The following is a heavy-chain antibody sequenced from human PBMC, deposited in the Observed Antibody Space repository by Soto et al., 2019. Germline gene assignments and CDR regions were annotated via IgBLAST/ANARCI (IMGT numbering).Heavy chain of an antibody. CDR3: VKDGTYYDSKGLFDY. CDR1: GFTFSSYA. J-gene: IGHJ4*02. D-gene: IGHD3-3*01. CDR2: ISSNGGST. V-gene: IGHV3-64D*06. Sequence: PGGSLRLSCAASGFTFSSYAMHWVRQAPGKGLEYVSAISSNGGSTYYADSVKGRFTISRDNSKNTLYLQMSSLRAEDTAVYYCVKDGTYYDSKGLFDYWGQGTLVTVSS.